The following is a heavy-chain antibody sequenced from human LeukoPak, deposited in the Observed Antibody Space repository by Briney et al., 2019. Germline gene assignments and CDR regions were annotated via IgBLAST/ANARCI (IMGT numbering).Heavy chain of an antibody. D-gene: IGHD3-10*01. CDR2: ISGSGGST. CDR3: AKRGDELLWFGEAFDY. J-gene: IGHJ4*02. CDR1: RFTFSSYA. V-gene: IGHV3-23*01. Sequence: GGSLRLSCAASRFTFSSYAMSWVRQAPGKGLEWVSAISGSGGSTYYADSVKGRFTISRDNSKNTLYLQMNSLRAEDTAVYYCAKRGDELLWFGEAFDYWGQGTLVTVSS.